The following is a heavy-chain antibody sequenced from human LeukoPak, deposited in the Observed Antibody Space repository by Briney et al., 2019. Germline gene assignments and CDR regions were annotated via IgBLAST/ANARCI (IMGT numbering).Heavy chain of an antibody. V-gene: IGHV3-33*01. J-gene: IGHJ3*02. CDR3: ARDFRPYNWNYPDAFDI. Sequence: PGGSLRLSCAASGFTFSSYGMHWVRQAPGKGLEWVAVIWYDGSNKYYVDSVKGRFTISRDNSKNTLYLQMNSLRAEDTAVYYCARDFRPYNWNYPDAFDIWGQGTMVTVSS. CDR2: IWYDGSNK. CDR1: GFTFSSYG. D-gene: IGHD1-7*01.